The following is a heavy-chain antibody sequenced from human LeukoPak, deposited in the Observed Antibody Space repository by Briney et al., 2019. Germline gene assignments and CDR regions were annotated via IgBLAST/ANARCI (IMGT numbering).Heavy chain of an antibody. CDR1: GFTFSIYW. CDR2: IKEDGSEK. Sequence: GGSLRLSCAASGFTFSIYWMTWVRQAPGKGLEWVANIKEDGSEKDYVDSVRGRFTISRDNAKNSLYLQMNCLRAEDTAMYYCARRAYGGNDWFDPWGQGTLVTVSS. D-gene: IGHD4-23*01. CDR3: ARRAYGGNDWFDP. J-gene: IGHJ5*02. V-gene: IGHV3-7*03.